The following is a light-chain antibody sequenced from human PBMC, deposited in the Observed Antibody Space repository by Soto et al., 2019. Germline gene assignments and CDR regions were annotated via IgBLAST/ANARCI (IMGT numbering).Light chain of an antibody. V-gene: IGLV2-23*03. CDR1: SSDVVNDLL. CDR3: CSYAGSSSFRVL. CDR2: EGT. Sequence: QSALTQPASVSGSPGQSITISCTGTSSDVVNDLLVSWYQQQPGKAPKLMIYEGTKRPSGVPDRFSGSKSGNTASLIISGLQAADEAEYYCCCCSYAGSSSFRVLFGGGTKLTVL. J-gene: IGLJ2*01.